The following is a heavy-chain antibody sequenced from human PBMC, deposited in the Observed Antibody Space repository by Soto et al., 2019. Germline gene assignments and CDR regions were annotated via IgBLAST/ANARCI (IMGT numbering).Heavy chain of an antibody. CDR2: ISSYNGHT. Sequence: QVQLVQSGGEVTRPGASVRVSCKASGYTFNSYGISWVRQAPGQGLEWMGWISSYNGHTDYARKFRGRVAMTTDISTNTVSMELRDLRSDDTAVYYCARGRSWGARDFDNWGQGTLVTVSS. D-gene: IGHD3-16*01. V-gene: IGHV1-18*01. CDR3: ARGRSWGARDFDN. CDR1: GYTFNSYG. J-gene: IGHJ4*02.